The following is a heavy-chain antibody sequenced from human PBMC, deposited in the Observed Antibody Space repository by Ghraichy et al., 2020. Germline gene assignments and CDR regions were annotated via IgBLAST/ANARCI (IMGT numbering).Heavy chain of an antibody. V-gene: IGHV4-34*01. CDR2: INHSGST. J-gene: IGHJ2*01. CDR3: ARQGNEGDWYFDL. D-gene: IGHD4-23*01. CDR1: GGSFSGYY. Sequence: SETLSLTCAVYGGSFSGYYWSWIRQPPGKGLEWIGEINHSGSTNYNPSLKSRVTISVDTSKNQFSLKLSSVTAADTAVYYCARQGNEGDWYFDLWGRGTLVTVSS.